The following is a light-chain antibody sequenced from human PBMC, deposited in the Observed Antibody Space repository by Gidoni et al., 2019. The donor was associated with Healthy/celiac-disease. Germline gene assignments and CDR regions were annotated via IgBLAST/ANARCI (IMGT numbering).Light chain of an antibody. Sequence: QSALTQPRSVPGYPGQSVTIACTGTSSDVGAYNYFSWYQQHPGKAPKLMIYDASKRPSGVPDRFSGSKSGNTASLTISGLQAEDEADYYCCSYAGSLSVFGTGTKVTVL. CDR3: CSYAGSLSV. CDR2: DAS. J-gene: IGLJ1*01. V-gene: IGLV2-11*01. CDR1: SSDVGAYNY.